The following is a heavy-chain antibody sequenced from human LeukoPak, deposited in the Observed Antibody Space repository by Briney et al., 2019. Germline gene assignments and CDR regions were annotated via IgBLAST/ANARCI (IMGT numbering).Heavy chain of an antibody. Sequence: LPGGSLRLSCAASGFTFDTYFMTWVRQAPGKGLEWVSAISGSGDSTDYADSVKGRFTISRDNSKNTLYLQMNSLRAEDTAIYCCAKYRDSTSVTIFDYWGQGTLVTVSS. CDR3: AKYRDSTSVTIFDY. CDR1: GFTFDTYF. V-gene: IGHV3-23*01. CDR2: ISGSGDST. J-gene: IGHJ4*02. D-gene: IGHD4-17*01.